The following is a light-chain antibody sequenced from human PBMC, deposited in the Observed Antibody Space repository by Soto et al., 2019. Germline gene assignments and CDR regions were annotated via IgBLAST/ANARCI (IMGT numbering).Light chain of an antibody. V-gene: IGLV7-43*01. CDR3: LLLSGGGVV. Sequence: QTVVTQEPSLTVSPGGTVTLTCASSTGAVTSGYYAGWLQQKPGQAPRALIYSTNNKHSWTPARFSGSLLGGKAALTLSGGQPEDESSYYCLLLSGGGVVFGGGTKLTVL. CDR1: TGAVTSGYY. CDR2: STN. J-gene: IGLJ2*01.